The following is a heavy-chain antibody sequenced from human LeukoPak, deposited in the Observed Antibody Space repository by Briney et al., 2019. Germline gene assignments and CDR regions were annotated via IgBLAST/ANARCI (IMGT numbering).Heavy chain of an antibody. CDR1: GYSFTGHY. D-gene: IGHD3-22*01. V-gene: IGHV1-2*02. Sequence: ASVKVSCKASGYSFTGHYIHWVRQAPGQGLEWMGWLNPNSGGTKFAQKFQARVTLTRDTSISTAYMELSRLRSDDTAVYYCARDLHYDSSGYSDYWGQGTLVTVSS. J-gene: IGHJ4*02. CDR2: LNPNSGGT. CDR3: ARDLHYDSSGYSDY.